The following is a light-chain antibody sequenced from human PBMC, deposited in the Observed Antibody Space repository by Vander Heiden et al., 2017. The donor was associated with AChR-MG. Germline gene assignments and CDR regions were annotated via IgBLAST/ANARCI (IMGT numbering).Light chain of an antibody. Sequence: QSVLTQPPSVSGAPGQRVTIACTGSSSNIGAPHDVHWYQQLPDTAPKLLIYGNTNRPSGVPDRFSGSKSDTSASLAITGLQAADEADYYCQSYDNSLSGVIFGGGTKLTVL. CDR2: GNT. CDR1: SSNIGAPHD. J-gene: IGLJ2*01. V-gene: IGLV1-40*01. CDR3: QSYDNSLSGVI.